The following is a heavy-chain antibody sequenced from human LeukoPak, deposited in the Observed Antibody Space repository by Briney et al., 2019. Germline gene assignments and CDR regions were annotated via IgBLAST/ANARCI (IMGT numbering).Heavy chain of an antibody. D-gene: IGHD4-23*01. Sequence: SETLSLTCSVSGGSISSGGHYWSWIRQHPGKGLEWIGEINHSGSTNYNPSLKSRVTISVDTSKNQFSLKLSSVTAADTAVYYCAREGGGNSVKDWGQGTLVTVSS. CDR1: GGSISSGGHY. CDR2: INHSGST. V-gene: IGHV4-39*07. J-gene: IGHJ4*02. CDR3: AREGGGNSVKD.